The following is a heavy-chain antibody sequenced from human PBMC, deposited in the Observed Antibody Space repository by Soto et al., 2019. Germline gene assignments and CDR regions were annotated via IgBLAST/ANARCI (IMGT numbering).Heavy chain of an antibody. CDR2: IFSNDEK. V-gene: IGHV2-26*01. J-gene: IGHJ4*02. D-gene: IGHD4-17*01. CDR1: GISLSTARMG. CDR3: ARTLLFGDYPPPFNY. Sequence: QVTLKESGPVLVKPTETLTLTCTVSGISLSTARMGVSWIRHPPGKALEWLAHIFSNDEKSYSTSLKSRLTISKDTSNSQVVLTMTNMEPVDTATYYCARTLLFGDYPPPFNYWGQGTLVTVSS.